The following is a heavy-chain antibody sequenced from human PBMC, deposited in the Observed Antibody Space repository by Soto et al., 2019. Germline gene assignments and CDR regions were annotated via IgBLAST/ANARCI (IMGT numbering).Heavy chain of an antibody. D-gene: IGHD5-12*01. V-gene: IGHV1-46*01. J-gene: IGHJ4*02. CDR2: IHYSGATP. Sequence: QVQLVQSGAEVKRPGASVKVSCKASGYTFTNYYMHWVRQAPGQGLEWMGVIHYSGATPTYAQKFQGRVTMGRDTSTRAVYVELSSLTSEDTAVYYCAGGGPDLATIGSFGYLGQGTLGTVSS. CDR1: GYTFTNYY. CDR3: AGGGPDLATIGSFGY.